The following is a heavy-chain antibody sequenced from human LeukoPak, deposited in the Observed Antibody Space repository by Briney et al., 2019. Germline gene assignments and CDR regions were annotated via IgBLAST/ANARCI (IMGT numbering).Heavy chain of an antibody. CDR3: VNSLYYYGSGSYYEGGDFDY. J-gene: IGHJ4*02. CDR1: GFTFSSYG. Sequence: GGSLRLSCAASGFTFSSYGMHWVRQAPGKGLEWVAFIRYDGSNKYYADSVKGRFTISRDNSKNTLYLQMNSLRAEDTAVYYCVNSLYYYGSGSYYEGGDFDYWGQGTLVTVSS. CDR2: IRYDGSNK. V-gene: IGHV3-30*02. D-gene: IGHD3-10*01.